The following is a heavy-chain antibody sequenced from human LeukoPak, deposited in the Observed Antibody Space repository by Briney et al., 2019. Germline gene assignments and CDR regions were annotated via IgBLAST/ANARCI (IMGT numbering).Heavy chain of an antibody. CDR3: ARVGGQLQRWDIVATRDPDY. CDR1: XYTFTXXY. D-gene: IGHD5-12*01. V-gene: IGHV1-2*02. Sequence: VSCXAXXYTFTXXYMHWVRQAPGQGLEWMGWINPNSGGTNYAQKFQGRVTMTRDTSISTAYMELSRLRSDDTAVYYCARVGGQLQRWDIVATRDPDYWGQGTLVTVSS. CDR2: INPNSGGT. J-gene: IGHJ4*02.